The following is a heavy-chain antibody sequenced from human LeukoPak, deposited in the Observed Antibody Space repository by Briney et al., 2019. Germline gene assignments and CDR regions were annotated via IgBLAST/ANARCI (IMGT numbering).Heavy chain of an antibody. CDR3: TRADDQDFDH. CDR1: GFTFSNSF. CDR2: IDSGAGNA. J-gene: IGHJ4*02. V-gene: IGHV1-46*01. Sequence: ASVKVSCKASGFTFSNSFIHWVRQGPGQGLEWMGIIDSGAGNASYAQKFQSRLTLTRDTSTSTVYMQLSSLTSDDTALYFCTRADDQDFDHWGQGTLVIVSS. D-gene: IGHD3-3*01.